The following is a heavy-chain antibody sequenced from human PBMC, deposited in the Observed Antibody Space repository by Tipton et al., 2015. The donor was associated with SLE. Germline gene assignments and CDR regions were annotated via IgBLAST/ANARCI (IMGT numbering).Heavy chain of an antibody. V-gene: IGHV4-34*01. D-gene: IGHD2-21*02. CDR2: SNPSGNT. CDR1: GGSFSGYS. J-gene: IGHJ4*02. CDR3: AREGDRDYFDF. Sequence: TLSLTCAVFGGSFSGYSWSWIRQPPGKGLEWVGESNPSGNTNYNPSLKSRVTISVDTSRNRFSLKLTSVTAADAAVYYCAREGDRDYFDFWGQGMLVTVSS.